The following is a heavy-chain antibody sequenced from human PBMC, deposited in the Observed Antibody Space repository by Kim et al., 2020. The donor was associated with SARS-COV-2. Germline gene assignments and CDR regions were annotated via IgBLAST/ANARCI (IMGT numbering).Heavy chain of an antibody. Sequence: GGSLRLSCAASGFTFSVYAMHWVRQAPGKGLEWMAVVSYDGSTKYYADSVKGRFTISRDDSKDTLYLQMNSLRAEDTAIYYCARDFERVMVRGFSIAFDIWGQGTMVTVSS. CDR3: ARDFERVMVRGFSIAFDI. J-gene: IGHJ3*02. CDR2: VSYDGSTK. CDR1: GFTFSVYA. V-gene: IGHV3-30*04. D-gene: IGHD3-10*01.